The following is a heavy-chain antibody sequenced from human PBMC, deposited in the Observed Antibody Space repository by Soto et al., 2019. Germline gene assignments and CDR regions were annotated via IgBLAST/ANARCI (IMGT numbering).Heavy chain of an antibody. Sequence: ASVKFSCKASGYTFTSYDINWVRQATGQGLEWMGWMNPNSGNTGYAQKFQGRVTMTRNTSISTAYMELSSLRSEDTAVYYCAREYYDFWSGLESHPWGQGTLVTVSS. V-gene: IGHV1-8*01. CDR1: GYTFTSYD. CDR2: MNPNSGNT. D-gene: IGHD3-3*01. CDR3: AREYYDFWSGLESHP. J-gene: IGHJ5*02.